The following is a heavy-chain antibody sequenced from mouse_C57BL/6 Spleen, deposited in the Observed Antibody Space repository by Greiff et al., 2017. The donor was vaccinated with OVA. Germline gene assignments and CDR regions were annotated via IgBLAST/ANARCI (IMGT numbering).Heavy chain of an antibody. CDR3: AGSGIDGSRRDY. D-gene: IGHD1-1*01. V-gene: IGHV1-26*01. J-gene: IGHJ2*01. Sequence: VQLQQSGPELVKPGASVKISCKASGYTFTDYYMNWVKQSHGKSLEWIGDINPNNGGTSYNQKFKGKATLTVDKSSSTAYMELRSLTSEDSAVYYCAGSGIDGSRRDYWGQGTTLTVSS. CDR1: GYTFTDYY. CDR2: INPNNGGT.